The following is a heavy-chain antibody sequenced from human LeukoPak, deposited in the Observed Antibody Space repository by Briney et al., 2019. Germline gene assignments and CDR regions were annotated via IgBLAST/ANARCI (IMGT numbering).Heavy chain of an antibody. J-gene: IGHJ6*03. Sequence: ASVKVSCKASGYTFTSYYMHWVRQAPGQGLEWMGWINPNSGGTNYAQKFQGRVTMTRDTSISTAYMELSRLRSDDTAVYYCARADFWSGYFDYMDVWGKGTTVTVSS. V-gene: IGHV1-2*02. CDR1: GYTFTSYY. CDR2: INPNSGGT. CDR3: ARADFWSGYFDYMDV. D-gene: IGHD3-3*01.